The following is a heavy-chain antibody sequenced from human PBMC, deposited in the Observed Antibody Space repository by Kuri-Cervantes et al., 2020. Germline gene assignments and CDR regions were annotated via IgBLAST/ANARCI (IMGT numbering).Heavy chain of an antibody. Sequence: SVNVSCKASGCTFSSYAISWVRQAPGQGLEWMGGIIPIFGTANYAQKFQGRVTITADESTSTAYTELSSLRSEDTAVYYCARTPIGVVPSVYYYYGMDVWDQGTTVTVSS. D-gene: IGHD2-2*01. CDR3: ARTPIGVVPSVYYYYGMDV. CDR1: GCTFSSYA. J-gene: IGHJ6*02. V-gene: IGHV1-69*13. CDR2: IIPIFGTA.